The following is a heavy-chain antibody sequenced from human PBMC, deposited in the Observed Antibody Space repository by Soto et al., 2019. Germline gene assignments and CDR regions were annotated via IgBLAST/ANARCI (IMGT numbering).Heavy chain of an antibody. D-gene: IGHD2-21*01. J-gene: IGHJ4*02. Sequence: SLRLSCTDSGFSFNTYVMDWVRQAPGKGLEWVARILYDGSKEYYADPVKGRFTISRDNSKNTLYLQMDRLRVEDTAVYFCAKGLALMADHWGQGTPVTSPQ. CDR2: ILYDGSKE. CDR3: AKGLALMADH. V-gene: IGHV3-30*18. CDR1: GFSFNTYV.